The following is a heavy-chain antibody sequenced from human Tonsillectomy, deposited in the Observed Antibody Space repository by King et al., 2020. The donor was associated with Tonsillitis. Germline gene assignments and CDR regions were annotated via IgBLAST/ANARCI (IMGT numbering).Heavy chain of an antibody. J-gene: IGHJ4*02. D-gene: IGHD1-14*01. CDR1: GFTFTNAW. CDR2: ILLKSDGGTK. V-gene: IGHV3-15*01. CDR3: VTGLGRTNGDS. Sequence: VQLVESGGGLVQPGGSLRLSCSAPGFTFTNAWMRWVRQSPGKGLEWGGRILLKSDGGTKYYAAPVKGRFTISRDDSQRTLYLQMNNPKAKDTAVYYCVTGLGRTNGDSWGQGTLVTVAS.